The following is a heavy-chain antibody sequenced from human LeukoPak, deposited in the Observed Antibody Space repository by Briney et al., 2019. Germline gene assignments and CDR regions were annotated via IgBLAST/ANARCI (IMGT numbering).Heavy chain of an antibody. Sequence: SETLSLTCTVSGGSISSSSYYWGWIRQPPGKGLEWIGSIYYSGSTYYNPSLKSRVTISVDTSKNQFSLKLSSVTAADTAVYYCARETYYDFWSGYGEGFDPWGQGTLVTVSS. CDR3: ARETYYDFWSGYGEGFDP. D-gene: IGHD3-3*01. V-gene: IGHV4-39*07. CDR1: GGSISSSSYY. CDR2: IYYSGST. J-gene: IGHJ5*02.